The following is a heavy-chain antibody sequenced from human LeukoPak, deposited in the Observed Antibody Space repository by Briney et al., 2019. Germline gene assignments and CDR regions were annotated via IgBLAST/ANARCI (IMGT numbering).Heavy chain of an antibody. J-gene: IGHJ6*02. Sequence: GGSLRLSCAASGFTFSSYAMSWIRQAPGKGLDWVSTISGVGGSTYYADSVKGRFTISGDNSKNTLYLQMNSLRAEDTAVYYCARGTYGMDVWGQGTTVTVSS. V-gene: IGHV3-23*01. CDR3: ARGTYGMDV. CDR1: GFTFSSYA. CDR2: ISGVGGST.